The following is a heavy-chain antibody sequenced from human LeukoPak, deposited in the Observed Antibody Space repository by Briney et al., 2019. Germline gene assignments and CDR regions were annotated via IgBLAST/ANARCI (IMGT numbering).Heavy chain of an antibody. CDR3: ARDLLTGDAFDI. V-gene: IGHV3-53*01. CDR2: IYSGGST. CDR1: GFTVSSNY. Sequence: GGSLRLSCAASGFTVSSNYMSWVRQAPGKGLEWVSVIYSGGSTYYTDSVKGRFTISRDNSKNTLYLQMNSLRAEDTAVYYCARDLLTGDAFDIWGQGTMVTVSS. D-gene: IGHD7-27*01. J-gene: IGHJ3*02.